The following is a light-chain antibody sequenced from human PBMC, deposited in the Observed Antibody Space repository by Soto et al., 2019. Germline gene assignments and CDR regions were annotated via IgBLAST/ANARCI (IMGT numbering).Light chain of an antibody. CDR3: QQANSFPWT. Sequence: DLQMTQSPSSVSASVGDRVTITCRASQGISNWLAWYQQKSGKAPNLLISAASSLQSGVPSRFSGSGSGTDFTLTISNLQPEDSATYYCQQANSFPWTFGQGTKVEIK. CDR2: AAS. CDR1: QGISNW. V-gene: IGKV1D-12*01. J-gene: IGKJ1*01.